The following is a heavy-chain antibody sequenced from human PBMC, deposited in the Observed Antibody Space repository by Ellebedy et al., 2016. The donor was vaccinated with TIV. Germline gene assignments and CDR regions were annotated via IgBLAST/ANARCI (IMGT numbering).Heavy chain of an antibody. J-gene: IGHJ4*02. CDR2: INPHSGGT. D-gene: IGHD1-14*01. CDR3: ARAPVGEPYNLNY. CDR1: GYNFSGYF. Sequence: ASVKVSXKSSGYNFSGYFIHWVRQAPGQGLEWMGWINPHSGGTNYAQNFQGRLTVTRDTSIGTAYAELSRLRSGDTALFYCARAPVGEPYNLNYWGQGPLVTVSS. V-gene: IGHV1-2*02.